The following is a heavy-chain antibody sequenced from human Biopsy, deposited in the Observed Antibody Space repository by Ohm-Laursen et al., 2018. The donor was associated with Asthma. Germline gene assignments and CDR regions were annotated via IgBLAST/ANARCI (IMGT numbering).Heavy chain of an antibody. Sequence: SVKVSCKASGGTFSRYAISWVRQAPGHSLEWMGWINAANGNTKYSQKFQGRLTISRDTPASTAYMDLSSLRSEDTAVYYCARTYFDFLTGQVHDAFAMWGHGTMVTVSS. CDR2: INAANGNT. J-gene: IGHJ3*02. V-gene: IGHV1-3*01. D-gene: IGHD3-9*01. CDR1: GGTFSRYA. CDR3: ARTYFDFLTGQVHDAFAM.